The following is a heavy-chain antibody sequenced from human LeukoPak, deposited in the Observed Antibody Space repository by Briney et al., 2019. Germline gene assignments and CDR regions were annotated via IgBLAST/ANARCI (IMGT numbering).Heavy chain of an antibody. CDR1: GGSIISSSYY. D-gene: IGHD3-22*01. V-gene: IGHV4-39*01. CDR2: FYYSEST. Sequence: SETLSLTCSVSGGSIISSSYYWGWIRQPPGKGLEWIGSFYYSESTYYNPSLKSRVTISVDTSKNQFSLKLSSVTAADTAVYYCARRFGLEYDSGAYHGGYFDYWGQGTLVTVSS. CDR3: ARRFGLEYDSGAYHGGYFDY. J-gene: IGHJ4*02.